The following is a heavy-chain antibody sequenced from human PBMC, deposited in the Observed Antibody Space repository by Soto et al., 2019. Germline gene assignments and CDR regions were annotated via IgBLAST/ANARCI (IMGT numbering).Heavy chain of an antibody. V-gene: IGHV1-18*01. CDR1: GYTFTSYG. J-gene: IGHJ4*02. D-gene: IGHD3-3*01. CDR2: ISAYNGNT. CDR3: ARDVLRFLEWLYPNYFDY. Sequence: ASVKVSCTASGYTFTSYGISWVRQAPGQGREWMGWISAYNGNTNYAQKLQGRVTMTTDTSTSTAYMELRSLRSDDTAVYYCARDVLRFLEWLYPNYFDYWGQGTLVTVSS.